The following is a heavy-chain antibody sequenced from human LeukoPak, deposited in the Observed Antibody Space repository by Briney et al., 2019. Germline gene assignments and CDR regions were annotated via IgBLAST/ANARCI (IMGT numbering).Heavy chain of an antibody. CDR1: GFTVSSNY. D-gene: IGHD6-13*01. J-gene: IGHJ4*02. CDR3: AKEFGAGIAAAGTGNY. V-gene: IGHV3-66*01. Sequence: PGGSLRLSCAASGFTVSSNYMSWVRQAPGKGLEWVSVIYSGGSTYYADSVKSRFTISRDNSKNTLYLQMNSLRAEDTAVYYCAKEFGAGIAAAGTGNYWGQGTLVTVSS. CDR2: IYSGGST.